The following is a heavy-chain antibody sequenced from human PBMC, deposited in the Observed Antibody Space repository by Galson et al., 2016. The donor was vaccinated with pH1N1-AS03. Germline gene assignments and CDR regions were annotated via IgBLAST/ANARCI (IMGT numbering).Heavy chain of an antibody. CDR1: GGVFNTYA. D-gene: IGHD3-16*01. V-gene: IGHV1-69*06. Sequence: SVKVSCKASGGVFNTYAINWVRQAPGEGLEWMGGTTPLTGTPNYAQKFQGRVTITADTSTSTAYMELGSLTSEDTAVYYCVIMWKPTVLDIWGQGTLVSVSS. CDR2: TTPLTGTP. CDR3: VIMWKPTVLDI. J-gene: IGHJ3*02.